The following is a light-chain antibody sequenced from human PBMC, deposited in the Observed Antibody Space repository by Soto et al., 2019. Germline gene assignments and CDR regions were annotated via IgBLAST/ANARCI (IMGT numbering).Light chain of an antibody. V-gene: IGKV1-5*03. CDR3: QQYSTYPT. CDR1: QSIGSW. J-gene: IGKJ1*01. Sequence: DIQMTQSPSTLSASVGDRVTITCRASQSIGSWLAWYQQKPGKAPKLLIYKASSLESGVPSRFSGSGSGTEFTLTMSSLHPDDFATYYCQQYSTYPTFGQGTKVEIK. CDR2: KAS.